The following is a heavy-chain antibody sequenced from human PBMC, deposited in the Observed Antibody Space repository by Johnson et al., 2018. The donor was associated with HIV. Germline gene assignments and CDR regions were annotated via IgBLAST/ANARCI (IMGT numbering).Heavy chain of an antibody. CDR3: ARYPIRDDAFDV. CDR2: ISYDGSNT. V-gene: IGHV3-30*03. D-gene: IGHD5-12*01. Sequence: QVQLVESGGRVVRPGESLRLSCAASGFTFSSYGMHWVRQAPGKGLEWVAVISYDGSNTYYADSVKGRFTISRDNSKNTLYLQMNSLRVEDTAVYYCARYPIRDDAFDVWGQGTMVTVSS. CDR1: GFTFSSYG. J-gene: IGHJ3*01.